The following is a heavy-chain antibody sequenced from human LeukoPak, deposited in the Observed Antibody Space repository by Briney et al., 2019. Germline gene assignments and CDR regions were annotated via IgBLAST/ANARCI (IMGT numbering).Heavy chain of an antibody. V-gene: IGHV3-23*01. CDR3: AKGELGIFDY. J-gene: IGHJ4*02. D-gene: IGHD7-27*01. Sequence: GGSLRLSCAASGFTFSSYAMSWVRQAPGKGLEWVSAISGSGGSTYYADSVKGRFTTSRNNSNSTLYLQMTSLTAEDTAVYYCAKGELGIFDYWGQGTLVTVSS. CDR1: GFTFSSYA. CDR2: ISGSGGST.